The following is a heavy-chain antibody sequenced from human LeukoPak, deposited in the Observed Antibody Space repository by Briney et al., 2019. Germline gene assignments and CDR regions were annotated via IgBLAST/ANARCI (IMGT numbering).Heavy chain of an antibody. CDR2: VSFDGSNK. V-gene: IGHV3-30*18. J-gene: IGHJ4*02. CDR1: GFTFSSYG. Sequence: GGSLRLSCAASGFTFSSYGMHWVRQAPGKGLEWVAVVSFDGSNKYYADSVKGRFTISRDNSKNTVSLQMNSLRAEDTAVYYCAKGIYGDHYFDYWGKGTLVTVSS. CDR3: AKGIYGDHYFDY. D-gene: IGHD4-17*01.